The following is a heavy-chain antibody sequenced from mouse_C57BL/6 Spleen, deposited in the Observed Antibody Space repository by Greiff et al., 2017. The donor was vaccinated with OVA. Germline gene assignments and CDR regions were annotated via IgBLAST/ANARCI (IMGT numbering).Heavy chain of an antibody. J-gene: IGHJ4*01. CDR2: IRSKSNNYAT. CDR3: VRQDYDYSLGAMDY. V-gene: IGHV10-1*01. Sequence: EVQGVESGGGLVQPKGSLKLSCAASGFSFNTYAMNWVRQAPGKGLEWVARIRSKSNNYATYYADSVKDRFTISRDDSESMLYLQMNNLKTEDTAMYYCVRQDYDYSLGAMDYWGQGTSVTVSS. CDR1: GFSFNTYA. D-gene: IGHD2-4*01.